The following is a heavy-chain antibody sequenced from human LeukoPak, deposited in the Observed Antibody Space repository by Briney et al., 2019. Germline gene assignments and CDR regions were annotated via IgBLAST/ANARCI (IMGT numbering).Heavy chain of an antibody. CDR1: GCTFTGYY. Sequence: ASVKVSCKASGCTFTGYYMHWVRQAPGQGLEWMGWINPNSGGTNYAQKFQGWVTMTRDTSISTAYMELSRLRSDDTAVYYCARVSVATAKYYFDYWGQGTLVTVSS. CDR3: ARVSVATAKYYFDY. V-gene: IGHV1-2*04. CDR2: INPNSGGT. J-gene: IGHJ4*02. D-gene: IGHD5-12*01.